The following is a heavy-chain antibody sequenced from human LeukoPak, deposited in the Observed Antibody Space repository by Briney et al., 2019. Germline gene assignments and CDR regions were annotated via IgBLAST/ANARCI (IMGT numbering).Heavy chain of an antibody. CDR3: VNYDILTGRYYFDY. Sequence: GGSLRLSCVDSTFNFIDYGMHWVRQAPGKGLEWLALISYDGRTKFYADSLKGRFTISRDNSKNTLYLQMNSLRAEDTAVYYRVNYDILTGRYYFDYWGQGTLVTVSS. CDR2: ISYDGRTK. V-gene: IGHV3-30*18. CDR1: TFNFIDYG. D-gene: IGHD3-9*01. J-gene: IGHJ4*02.